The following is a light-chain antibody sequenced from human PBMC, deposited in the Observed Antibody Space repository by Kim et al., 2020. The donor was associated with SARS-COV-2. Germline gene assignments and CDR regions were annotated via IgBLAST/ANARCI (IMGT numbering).Light chain of an antibody. CDR3: QQYDEQPIT. Sequence: DIQMTQSPSSLSASVGDRVTITCQASQDIDTSLNWYSQKPGKAPKLLISHSSNLETGVPSRLSGSGSGTDFTLTIASLQPEDIATYYCQQYDEQPITFGQGTRLEIK. V-gene: IGKV1-33*01. J-gene: IGKJ5*01. CDR2: HSS. CDR1: QDIDTS.